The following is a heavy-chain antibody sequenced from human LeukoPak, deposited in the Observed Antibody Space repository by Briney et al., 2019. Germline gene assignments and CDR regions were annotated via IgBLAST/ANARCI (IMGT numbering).Heavy chain of an antibody. CDR2: INGDGRST. J-gene: IGHJ4*02. V-gene: IGHV3-74*01. Sequence: GGSLRLSCAASGFTFSSYAMSWVRQAPGKGLVWVSRINGDGRSTTYADSAKGRFTISRDNAKNTLYLQMNSLRVEDTAVYYCARGLDYYDSTGSGYWGQGTLVTVSS. CDR1: GFTFSSYA. CDR3: ARGLDYYDSTGSGY. D-gene: IGHD3-22*01.